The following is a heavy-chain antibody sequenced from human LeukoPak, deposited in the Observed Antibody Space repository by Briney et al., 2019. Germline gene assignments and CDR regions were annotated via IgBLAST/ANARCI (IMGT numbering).Heavy chain of an antibody. J-gene: IGHJ3*02. CDR1: GGTFSSYA. Sequence: SVKVSCKASGGTFSSYAISWVRQAPGQGLEWMGGIIPIFGTANYAQKFQGRVTMTTDTSTSTAYMELRSLRSDDTAVYYCANLDRNDAFDIWGQGTMVTVSS. CDR2: IIPIFGTA. D-gene: IGHD3-22*01. V-gene: IGHV1-69*05. CDR3: ANLDRNDAFDI.